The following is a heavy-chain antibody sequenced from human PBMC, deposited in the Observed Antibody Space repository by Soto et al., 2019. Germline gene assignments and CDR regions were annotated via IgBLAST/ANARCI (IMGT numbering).Heavy chain of an antibody. V-gene: IGHV1-69*13. CDR1: GGTFSSYA. D-gene: IGHD3-10*01. CDR3: ARKLLWLGELSRAHFDY. Sequence: SVKVSCKASGGTFSSYAISWVRQAPGQGLEWMGGIIPIFGTANYAQKFQGRVTITADESTSTAYMELSSLRSEDTAVYYCARKLLWLGELSRAHFDYWGQGTLVTVSS. CDR2: IIPIFGTA. J-gene: IGHJ4*02.